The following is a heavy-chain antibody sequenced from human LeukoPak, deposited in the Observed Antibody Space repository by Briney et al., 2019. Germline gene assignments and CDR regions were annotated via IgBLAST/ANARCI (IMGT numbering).Heavy chain of an antibody. CDR2: INHSGST. J-gene: IGHJ5*02. CDR1: GGSFSGFY. V-gene: IGHV4-34*01. Sequence: PSETLSLTCAVYGGSFSGFYWSWIRQPPGKGLEWIGEINHSGSTNYNPSLKSRVTISVYTSKNQFSLKLSSVTAADTAVYYCATRYCSGGSCGSVNWFDPWGQGTLVTVSS. D-gene: IGHD2-15*01. CDR3: ATRYCSGGSCGSVNWFDP.